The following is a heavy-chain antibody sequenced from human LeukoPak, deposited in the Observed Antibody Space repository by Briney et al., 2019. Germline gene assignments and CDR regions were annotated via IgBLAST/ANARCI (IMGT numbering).Heavy chain of an antibody. CDR3: AKGPGYSSSWSYYFDC. CDR2: INAGNGNT. D-gene: IGHD6-13*01. CDR1: GYTFTSYA. Sequence: GASVKVSCKASGYTFTSYAMHWVRQAPGQRLEWMGWINAGNGNTKYSQKFQGRVTITRDTSASTAYMELSSLRSEDTAVYYCAKGPGYSSSWSYYFDCWGQGTLVTVSS. V-gene: IGHV1-3*01. J-gene: IGHJ4*02.